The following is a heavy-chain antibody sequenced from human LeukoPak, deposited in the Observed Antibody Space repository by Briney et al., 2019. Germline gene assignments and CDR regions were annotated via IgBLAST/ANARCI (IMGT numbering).Heavy chain of an antibody. Sequence: PGGSLRLSCAASEFTFSSYAMGWVRQPPGKGLEWIGSIHYSGSTYYNPSLKSRVTISVDTSKNHFSLKLSSVTAADTAVYYCARIHYDFWSGYYFDFWGQGTLVTVSS. J-gene: IGHJ4*02. CDR3: ARIHYDFWSGYYFDF. D-gene: IGHD3-3*01. CDR1: EFTFSSYA. V-gene: IGHV4-38-2*01. CDR2: IHYSGST.